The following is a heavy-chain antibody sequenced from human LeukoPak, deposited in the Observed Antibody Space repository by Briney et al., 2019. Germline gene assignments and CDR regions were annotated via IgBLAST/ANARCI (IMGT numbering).Heavy chain of an antibody. CDR2: ISAYNGNT. Sequence: ASVKVSCKASGYTFTGYYMHWVRQAPGQGLEWMGWISAYNGNTNYAQKLQGRVTMTTDTSTSTAYMELRSLRSDDTAVYYCARDRFPVRQWLVLGYFQHWGQGTLVTVSS. V-gene: IGHV1-18*04. J-gene: IGHJ1*01. CDR3: ARDRFPVRQWLVLGYFQH. CDR1: GYTFTGYY. D-gene: IGHD6-19*01.